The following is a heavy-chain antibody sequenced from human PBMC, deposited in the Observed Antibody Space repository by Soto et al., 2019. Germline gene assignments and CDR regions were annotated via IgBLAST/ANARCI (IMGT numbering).Heavy chain of an antibody. CDR1: GGSISSSSYY. CDR3: ATVWFGESQH. Sequence: QLQLQESGPGLVKPSETLSLTCTVSGGSISSSSYYWGWIRQPPGKGLEWIGRIYYSGSTYSNPCLKSSVIIPVGSPKDHLALRLASLTAAHSAVYYFATVWFGESQHWGQGTLMTVSS. V-gene: IGHV4-39*01. CDR2: IYYSGST. J-gene: IGHJ1*01. D-gene: IGHD3-10*01.